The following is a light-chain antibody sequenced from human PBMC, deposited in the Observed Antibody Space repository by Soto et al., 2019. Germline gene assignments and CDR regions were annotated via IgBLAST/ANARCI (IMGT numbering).Light chain of an antibody. CDR2: DAS. CDR1: QSVSTY. Sequence: IVLTQSPATLSLSPGERATLSCRASQSVSTYLGWYQQKPGQAPRLLIYDASNRATGIPARFSGSGSGTDFTLTISSLEPEDFAVYYCQQRSNWPPITFGKGTRLEIK. J-gene: IGKJ5*01. V-gene: IGKV3-11*01. CDR3: QQRSNWPPIT.